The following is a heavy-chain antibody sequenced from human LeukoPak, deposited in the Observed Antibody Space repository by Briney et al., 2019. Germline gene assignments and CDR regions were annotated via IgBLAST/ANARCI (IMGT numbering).Heavy chain of an antibody. CDR3: ARGRNWGSTYLFDY. CDR1: GGSISSTIHY. V-gene: IGHV4-39*01. Sequence: SETLSLTCTVSGGSISSTIHYWSWIRQPPGKGLEWIGSMYYSGTTYDNPSLKSRVSIFVDTSKNQFSLKVNSVTAADTAVYYCARGRNWGSTYLFDYWGQGTLVTVSS. CDR2: MYYSGTT. J-gene: IGHJ4*02. D-gene: IGHD7-27*01.